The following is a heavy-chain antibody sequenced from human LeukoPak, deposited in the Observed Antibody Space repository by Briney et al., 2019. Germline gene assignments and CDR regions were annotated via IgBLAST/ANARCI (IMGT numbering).Heavy chain of an antibody. D-gene: IGHD3-16*02. Sequence: PSETLSLTCTVSGGSISSYYWSWIRQPAGKGLEWIGRIYTSGSTNYNPSLKSRVTMSVDTSKNQFSLKLSSVTAADTAVYYCARAWAAFGGVIVAYYYYMDVWGKGTTVTVSS. CDR3: ARAWAAFGGVIVAYYYYMDV. V-gene: IGHV4-4*07. CDR1: GGSISSYY. CDR2: IYTSGST. J-gene: IGHJ6*03.